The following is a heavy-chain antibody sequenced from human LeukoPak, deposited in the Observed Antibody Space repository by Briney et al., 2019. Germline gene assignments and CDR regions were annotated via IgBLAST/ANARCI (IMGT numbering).Heavy chain of an antibody. V-gene: IGHV4-61*08. Sequence: SETLSLTCTVSGGSINSGGYYWSWIRQPPGKGLEWIGYIYYSGSTNYNPSLKSRVTISVDTSKNQFSLKLSSVTAADTAVYYCARDGALRFLEWSNYYYYGMDVWGQGTTVTVSS. D-gene: IGHD3-3*01. CDR3: ARDGALRFLEWSNYYYYGMDV. CDR2: IYYSGST. J-gene: IGHJ6*02. CDR1: GGSINSGGYY.